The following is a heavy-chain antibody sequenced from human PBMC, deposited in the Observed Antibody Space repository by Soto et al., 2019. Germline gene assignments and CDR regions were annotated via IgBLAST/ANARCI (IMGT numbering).Heavy chain of an antibody. D-gene: IGHD6-6*01. V-gene: IGHV1-46*01. CDR3: ARKSSSSSWFDP. Sequence: SVKVSCKASGYTFTSYYMHWVRQAPGQGLEWMGRINASDGNTNYPQRFQGRVAMTTDPSTRTAYMELRSLRSDDTAVYYCARKSSSSSWFDPWGQGTLVTVSS. J-gene: IGHJ5*02. CDR2: INASDGNT. CDR1: GYTFTSYY.